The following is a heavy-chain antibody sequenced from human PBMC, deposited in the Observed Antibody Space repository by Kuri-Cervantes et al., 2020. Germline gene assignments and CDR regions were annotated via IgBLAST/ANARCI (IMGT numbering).Heavy chain of an antibody. V-gene: IGHV4-34*01. CDR2: INHSGST. Sequence: SQTLSLTCAVYGGSFSGYYWSWIRQPPGKGLEWIGEINHSGSTNYNPSLKSRVTISVDTSKNQFSLKLSSVTAADTAVYSCARGRSSSRHHYYYYMDVWGQGTPVTVSS. J-gene: IGHJ6*03. CDR1: GGSFSGYY. CDR3: ARGRSSSRHHYYYYMDV. D-gene: IGHD6-13*01.